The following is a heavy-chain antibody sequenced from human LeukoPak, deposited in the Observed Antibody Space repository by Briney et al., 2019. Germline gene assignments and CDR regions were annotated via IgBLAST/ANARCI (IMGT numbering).Heavy chain of an antibody. J-gene: IGHJ4*02. Sequence: GGSLRLSCAASGFTFSSFAMSWVRQTPGKGLEWVSGISSSGDDTYYEDSVKGRFTISRDNSKDTLYLQMNSLRAEDTAVYYCAKHGYSSCYNPLDYWGQGTLVTVSS. V-gene: IGHV3-23*01. CDR3: AKHGYSSCYNPLDY. CDR1: GFTFSSFA. D-gene: IGHD2-15*01. CDR2: ISSSGDDT.